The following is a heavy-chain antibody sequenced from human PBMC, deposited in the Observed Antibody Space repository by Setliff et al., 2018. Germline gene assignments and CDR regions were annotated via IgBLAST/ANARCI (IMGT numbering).Heavy chain of an antibody. CDR3: AKNGFGVVALGVNNWFDP. D-gene: IGHD3-10*01. CDR1: GFTFDDYA. V-gene: IGHV3-9*01. CDR2: ISWNSGSI. Sequence: HPGGSLRLSCAASGFTFDDYAMHWVRQAPGKGLEWVSGISWNSGSIGYADSVKGRFTISRDNSKNTLYLQMNSLRAEDTAVYYCAKNGFGVVALGVNNWFDPWGQGTLVTVSS. J-gene: IGHJ5*02.